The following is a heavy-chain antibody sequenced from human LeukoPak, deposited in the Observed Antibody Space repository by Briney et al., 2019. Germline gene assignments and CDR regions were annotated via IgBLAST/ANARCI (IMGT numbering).Heavy chain of an antibody. V-gene: IGHV3-21*01. Sequence: GGSLRLSCAASGFTFSSYSMNWVRQAPGKGLEWVSSISSSSSYIYYADSVKGRFTISRDNAKNSLYLQMNSLRAEDTAVYYCARDGRYFDWSFDYWGQGTLVTVSS. D-gene: IGHD3-9*01. CDR3: ARDGRYFDWSFDY. CDR2: ISSSSSYI. CDR1: GFTFSSYS. J-gene: IGHJ4*02.